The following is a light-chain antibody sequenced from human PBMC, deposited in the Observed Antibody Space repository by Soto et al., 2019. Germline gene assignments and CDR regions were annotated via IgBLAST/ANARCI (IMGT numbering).Light chain of an antibody. V-gene: IGLV3-1*01. CDR1: GLDYKS. J-gene: IGLJ2*01. Sequence: SYELTQPPSVSVSPGQTASITCSGDGLDYKSACWFQQKPGQSPVLVMYQDSKRPSGIPERFSGSSSGNTATLTISGTQAMDEADYYCQTWDSSTVLFGGGTKLTVL. CDR3: QTWDSSTVL. CDR2: QDS.